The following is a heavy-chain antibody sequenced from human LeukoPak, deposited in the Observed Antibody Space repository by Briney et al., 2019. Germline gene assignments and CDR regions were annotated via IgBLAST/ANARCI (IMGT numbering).Heavy chain of an antibody. V-gene: IGHV4-34*01. CDR3: ARTWIQLWLLGAFDI. CDR1: GGSFSGYY. CDR2: INHSGST. Sequence: SETLSLTCAVYGGSFSGYYWSWIRQPPGKGLEWIGEINHSGSTNYNPSLKSRVTISVDTSKNQFSLKLSSVTAADTAVYYCARTWIQLWLLGAFDIWGQGTMVTVSS. D-gene: IGHD5-18*01. J-gene: IGHJ3*02.